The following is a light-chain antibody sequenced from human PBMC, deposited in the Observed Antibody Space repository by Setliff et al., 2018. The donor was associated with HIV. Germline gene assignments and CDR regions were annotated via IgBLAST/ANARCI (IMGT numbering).Light chain of an antibody. CDR1: STDVGGYDF. J-gene: IGLJ2*01. CDR3: SSYTSSGTV. CDR2: DVS. Sequence: QSALTQPASVSGSPGQSITISCTGTSTDVGGYDFVSWYQIHPGKAPKLMIYDVSNRPSGVSNRFSGSKSGNTASLAISGLQADDEAYYYCSSYTSSGTVFGGGTKVTVL. V-gene: IGLV2-14*03.